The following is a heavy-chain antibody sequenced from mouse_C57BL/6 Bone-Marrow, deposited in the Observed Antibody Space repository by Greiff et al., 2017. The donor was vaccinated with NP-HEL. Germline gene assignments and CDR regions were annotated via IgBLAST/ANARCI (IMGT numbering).Heavy chain of an antibody. CDR1: GYTFTSYW. CDR3: AKRGYGSPYFDY. D-gene: IGHD1-1*01. J-gene: IGHJ2*01. V-gene: IGHV1-59*01. Sequence: QVHVKQPGAELVRPGTSVKLSCKASGYTFTSYWMHWVKQRPGQGLEWIGVIDPSDSYTNYNQKFKGKATLTVDTSSSTAYMQLSSLTSEDSAVYYCAKRGYGSPYFDYWGQGTTLTVSS. CDR2: IDPSDSYT.